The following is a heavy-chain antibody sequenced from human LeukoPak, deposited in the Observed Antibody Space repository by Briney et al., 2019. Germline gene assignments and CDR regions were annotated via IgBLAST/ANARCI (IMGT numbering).Heavy chain of an antibody. D-gene: IGHD5-18*01. CDR2: IRYDGSNK. Sequence: GGSLRLSCAASGFTFSSYGMHWVRQAPGKGLEWVAFIRYDGSNKYYADSVKGRFTISRDNSKNTLYLQMNSLRAEDTAVYYCARDPGTAMPIDYWGQGTLVTVSS. V-gene: IGHV3-30*02. J-gene: IGHJ4*02. CDR1: GFTFSSYG. CDR3: ARDPGTAMPIDY.